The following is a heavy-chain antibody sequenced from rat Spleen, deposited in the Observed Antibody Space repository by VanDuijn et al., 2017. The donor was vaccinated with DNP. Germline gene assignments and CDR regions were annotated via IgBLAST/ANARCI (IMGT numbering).Heavy chain of an antibody. V-gene: IGHV3-1*01. CDR2: ISYSGST. Sequence: EVQLQESGPGLLKPSQSLSLTCSVTGYSITSSSRWNWIRTFPGNKVEWMGYISYSGSTSYNPSLKSRISITRDTSKNQFFLHLNSVTTEDTATYYCTSGLYWGQGVMVTVSS. CDR1: GYSITSSS. D-gene: IGHD1-7*01. CDR3: TSGLY. J-gene: IGHJ2*01.